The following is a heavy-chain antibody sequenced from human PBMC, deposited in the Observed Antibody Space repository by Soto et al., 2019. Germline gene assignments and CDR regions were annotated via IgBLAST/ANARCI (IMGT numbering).Heavy chain of an antibody. Sequence: QITFKESGPTLVKPTQTLTLTCAFSGFSLNTEGVCVAWIRQAPGRALEWLAHIYWDGDERYSPSLRSRLTITADTSRNQVVLTMTDMDPVDTATYYCTKGSDILSGYSDSWGQGTLVTVPS. CDR2: IYWDGDE. CDR3: TKGSDILSGYSDS. CDR1: GFSLNTEGVC. V-gene: IGHV2-5*02. J-gene: IGHJ4*02. D-gene: IGHD3-9*01.